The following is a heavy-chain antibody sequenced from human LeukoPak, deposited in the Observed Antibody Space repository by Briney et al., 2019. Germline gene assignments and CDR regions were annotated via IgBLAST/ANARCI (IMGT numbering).Heavy chain of an antibody. CDR1: GGSISSYY. CDR2: INHSGST. J-gene: IGHJ4*02. CDR3: ARAAAGNLYYFDY. Sequence: SETLSLTCTVSGGSISSYYWSWIRQPPGKGLEWIGEINHSGSTNYNPSLKSRVTISVDTSKNQFSLKLSSVTAADTAVYYCARAAAGNLYYFDYWGQGTLVTVSS. V-gene: IGHV4-34*01. D-gene: IGHD6-13*01.